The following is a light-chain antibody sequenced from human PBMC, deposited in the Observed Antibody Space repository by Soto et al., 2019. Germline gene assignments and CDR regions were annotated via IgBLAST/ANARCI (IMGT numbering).Light chain of an antibody. CDR3: SSYAGSTAIYV. J-gene: IGLJ1*01. CDR1: TSDVGAYNF. V-gene: IGLV2-8*01. Sequence: QSALTQPPSASGSPGQSVTISCTGTTSDVGAYNFVSWYQQLPGKAPKLMIYHVTKRPSGVPDRFSGSKSGNTPSLTVSGLQDDDEADYDCSSYAGSTAIYVFGTGTKLTFL. CDR2: HVT.